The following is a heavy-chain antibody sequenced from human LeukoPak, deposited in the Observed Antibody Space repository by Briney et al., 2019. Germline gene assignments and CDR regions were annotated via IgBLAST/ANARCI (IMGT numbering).Heavy chain of an antibody. Sequence: GSLRLSCAASGFTFSSYGMHWVRQAPGKGLEWIGSIYYSGSTYYNPSLKSRVTISVDTSKNQFSLKLSSVTAADTAVYYCARQVGAAESMDVWGQGTTVTVSS. CDR1: GFTFSSYG. CDR2: IYYSGST. V-gene: IGHV4-39*01. CDR3: ARQVGAAESMDV. J-gene: IGHJ6*02. D-gene: IGHD1-26*01.